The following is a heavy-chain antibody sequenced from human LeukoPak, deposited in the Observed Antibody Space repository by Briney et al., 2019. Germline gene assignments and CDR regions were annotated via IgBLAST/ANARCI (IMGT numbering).Heavy chain of an antibody. CDR3: AKVFQTYGKLSFDV. V-gene: IGHV3-23*01. CDR1: GFSFSNYS. D-gene: IGHD4-17*01. J-gene: IGHJ4*02. Sequence: GGSLRLSCAASGFSFSNYSMRWVRQAPGKGLEWVSTVSGSASNTYYADSVKGRFTVSRDNSKTALYLQMNSLRAGDTAVYYCAKVFQTYGKLSFDVWGQGTLVAVSS. CDR2: VSGSASNT.